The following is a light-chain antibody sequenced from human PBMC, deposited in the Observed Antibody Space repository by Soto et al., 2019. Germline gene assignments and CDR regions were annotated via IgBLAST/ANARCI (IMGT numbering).Light chain of an antibody. CDR1: SSDVGAFDS. Sequence: QSALTQPPSASGSLGQSVTISCTGSSSDVGAFDSVSWYQQHPHKAPQIIIYEVSKRPSGVPDRFSGSKSGNTASLTVSGPQADDEADYFCSSYAGRNNYVFGTGTKLTVL. CDR3: SSYAGRNNYV. V-gene: IGLV2-8*01. CDR2: EVS. J-gene: IGLJ1*01.